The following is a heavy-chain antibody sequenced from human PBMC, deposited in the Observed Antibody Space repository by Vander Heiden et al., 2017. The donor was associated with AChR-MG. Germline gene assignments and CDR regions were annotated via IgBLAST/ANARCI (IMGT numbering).Heavy chain of an antibody. CDR3: ARDVGYCSSTSCYTLQYYFDY. CDR1: GFTFSSHG. D-gene: IGHD2-2*02. CDR2: IWYDGSNK. V-gene: IGHV3-33*01. J-gene: IGHJ4*02. Sequence: QVQLVESGGGVVQPGRSLRLSCAASGFTFSSHGMPWVRQAPGKGREWVAFIWYDGSNKYYADSVKGRFTISRDNSKNTLYLQMNSLRAEDTAVYYCARDVGYCSSTSCYTLQYYFDYWGQGTLVTVSS.